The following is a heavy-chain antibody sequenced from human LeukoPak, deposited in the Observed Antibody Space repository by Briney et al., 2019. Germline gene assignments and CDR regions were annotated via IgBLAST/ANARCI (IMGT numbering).Heavy chain of an antibody. D-gene: IGHD1-1*01. CDR2: ISSSSSYI. Sequence: GGSLRLSCAASGFTLSSSSMTWVRQAPGTGLEWVSSISSSSSYIYYADSVKGRFTISRDNAKNSLYLQMNSLRAEDTAVYYCARGGQGNWPTPFDYWGRGTLVTVSS. CDR3: ARGGQGNWPTPFDY. CDR1: GFTLSSSS. V-gene: IGHV3-21*01. J-gene: IGHJ4*02.